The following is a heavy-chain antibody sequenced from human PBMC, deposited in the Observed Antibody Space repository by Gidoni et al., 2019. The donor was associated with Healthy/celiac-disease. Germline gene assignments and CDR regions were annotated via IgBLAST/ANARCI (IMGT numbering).Heavy chain of an antibody. J-gene: IGHJ4*02. V-gene: IGHV3-30-3*01. D-gene: IGHD6-13*01. Sequence: QVQLVESGGGVAQPGRSLRLSCAASGFPFSNYAMHWVRQAPGKGLEWAAVISYDGSNKYYADSVKGRFTISRDNSKNTLYLQMNSLRAEDTAVYYCARDGAAGTGRACDYWGQGTLVTVSS. CDR3: ARDGAAGTGRACDY. CDR1: GFPFSNYA. CDR2: ISYDGSNK.